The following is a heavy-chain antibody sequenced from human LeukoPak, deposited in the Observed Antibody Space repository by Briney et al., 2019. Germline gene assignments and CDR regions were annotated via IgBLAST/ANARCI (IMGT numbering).Heavy chain of an antibody. CDR3: ARETSLWFDP. J-gene: IGHJ5*02. CDR2: IYTSGST. Sequence: SQTLSLTCTVSGGSISSGSYYWSWIRQPAGKGLEWSGRIYTSGSTNYNPSLKSRVTISVDTSKNQFSLNLSSVTAADTAVYYCARETSLWFDPWGQGTLVTVSS. CDR1: GGSISSGSYY. V-gene: IGHV4-61*02.